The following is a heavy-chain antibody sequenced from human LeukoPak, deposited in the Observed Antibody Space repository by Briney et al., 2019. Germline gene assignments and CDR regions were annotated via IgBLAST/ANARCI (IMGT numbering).Heavy chain of an antibody. Sequence: GGSLRLSCAASGFTFSSYAMSWVRQAPGKGLEWVSAISGSGGSTYYADSVKGRFTISRDNSKNTLYLQMNSLRAEDTAVYYCAKDSVPYSNSWYLAGGNWFDPWGQGTLVTVSS. D-gene: IGHD6-13*01. CDR2: ISGSGGST. V-gene: IGHV3-23*01. CDR3: AKDSVPYSNSWYLAGGNWFDP. J-gene: IGHJ5*02. CDR1: GFTFSSYA.